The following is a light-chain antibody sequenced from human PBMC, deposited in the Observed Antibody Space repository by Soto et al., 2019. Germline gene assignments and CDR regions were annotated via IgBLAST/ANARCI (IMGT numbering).Light chain of an antibody. CDR2: GVN. CDR1: SSDVGGYDY. Sequence: QSVLTQPPSASGSPGQSVTISRTGTSSDVGGYDYVSWYQQHPGKAPHFIIYGVNKRPSGVPDRFSGSKSGNTASLTVSGLQAQDEADYYCSSYAGNNKYVFGTGTKV. J-gene: IGLJ1*01. V-gene: IGLV2-8*01. CDR3: SSYAGNNKYV.